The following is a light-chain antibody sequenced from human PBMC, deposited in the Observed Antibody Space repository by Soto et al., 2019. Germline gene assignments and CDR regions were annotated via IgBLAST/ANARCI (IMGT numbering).Light chain of an antibody. Sequence: QPVLTQSSSASASLGSSVKLTCTLSSGHSSYIIAWHQQQPGKAPRYLMKLEGSGSYNKGSGVPDRFSGSSSGADRYLTISNLQFEDEADYYCETWDSNTHPVFGGGTKITVL. CDR1: SGHSSYI. V-gene: IGLV4-60*02. CDR3: ETWDSNTHPV. CDR2: LEGSGSY. J-gene: IGLJ3*02.